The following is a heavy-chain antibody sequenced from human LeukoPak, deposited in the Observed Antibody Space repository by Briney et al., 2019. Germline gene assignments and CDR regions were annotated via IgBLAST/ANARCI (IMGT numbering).Heavy chain of an antibody. D-gene: IGHD3-22*01. CDR2: IWYDGSNI. Sequence: PGGSLRLSCAASGFTFSSYGMHWVRQAPGKGLDWVAVIWYDGSNIYHGDSVKGRFTVSRDNSKNTLYLQMNSLRAEDTAVYYCARARNDYDSSGFSTLDYWGQGTQVTVSS. CDR3: ARARNDYDSSGFSTLDY. CDR1: GFTFSSYG. V-gene: IGHV3-33*01. J-gene: IGHJ4*02.